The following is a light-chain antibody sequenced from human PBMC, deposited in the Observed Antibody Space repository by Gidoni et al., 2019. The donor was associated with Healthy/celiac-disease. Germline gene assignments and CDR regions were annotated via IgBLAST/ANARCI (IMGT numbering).Light chain of an antibody. Sequence: DIQMTQSPSSLSASVGDRVTITCRASQSISSYLNWCQQKPGKAPKLLIYSASTLQSGVPSRFSGSGSGTDFTLTISSLQPEDFGTYYCQQSYSTPYTFXQXTRLEIK. V-gene: IGKV1-39*01. J-gene: IGKJ2*01. CDR1: QSISSY. CDR2: SAS. CDR3: QQSYSTPYT.